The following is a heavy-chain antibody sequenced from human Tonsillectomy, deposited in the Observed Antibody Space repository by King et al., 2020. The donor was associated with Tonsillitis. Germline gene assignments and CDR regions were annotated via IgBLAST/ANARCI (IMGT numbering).Heavy chain of an antibody. CDR3: GKEFSPGGMDL. V-gene: IGHV3-9*01. J-gene: IGHJ6*02. D-gene: IGHD7-27*01. Sequence: VQLVESGGDLVQPGGSLRLSCAASGLTLDKYAMHWVRQPPGKGLEWVSAISLDSDKIGYADSVKGRFTISRDNAKNSAYLEMNSLRAEDTALYYCGKEFSPGGMDLWGQGTTVTVSS. CDR1: GLTLDKYA. CDR2: ISLDSDKI.